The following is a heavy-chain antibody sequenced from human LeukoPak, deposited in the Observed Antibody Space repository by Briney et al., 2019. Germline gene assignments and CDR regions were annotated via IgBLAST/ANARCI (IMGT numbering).Heavy chain of an antibody. CDR1: GGSFSGYY. D-gene: IGHD3-10*01. Sequence: SETLSLTCAVYGGSFSGYYWSWIRQPPGKGLEWIGKINHSGSTNYNPSLKSRVTISVDTSKNQFSLKLSSVTAADTAVYYCARDRLLWFGGSYYYGMDVWGKGTTVTVSS. J-gene: IGHJ6*04. V-gene: IGHV4-34*01. CDR2: INHSGST. CDR3: ARDRLLWFGGSYYYGMDV.